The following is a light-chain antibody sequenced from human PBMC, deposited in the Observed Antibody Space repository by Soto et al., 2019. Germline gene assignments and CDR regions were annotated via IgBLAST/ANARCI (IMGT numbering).Light chain of an antibody. J-gene: IGKJ1*01. Sequence: EIVMTQSPATLSVSLGQRATLSCRASENIDSSLAWYQQKPGQAPRLLIYGASTRATGVPARFSGSGSGTEFTLTITSLQSEDFAVYYCQQYNNWPPLTFGQGTKVEIK. CDR3: QQYNNWPPLT. V-gene: IGKV3-15*01. CDR2: GAS. CDR1: ENIDSS.